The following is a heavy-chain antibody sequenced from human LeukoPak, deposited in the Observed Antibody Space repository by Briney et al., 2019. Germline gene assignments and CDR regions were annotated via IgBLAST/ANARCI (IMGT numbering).Heavy chain of an antibody. CDR2: IYHSGTH. D-gene: IGHD3-10*01. V-gene: IGHV4-39*07. J-gene: IGHJ4*02. Sequence: SESLCLSCTVSGSSISSSSYYWGCMPPPPGMGLESIGSIYHSGTHYYNPSLKSRVTISVDTSKNQFSLKLSSVTAADTAVYYCARVVWFGENRTYYFDYWGQGTLVTVSS. CDR1: GSSISSSSYY. CDR3: ARVVWFGENRTYYFDY.